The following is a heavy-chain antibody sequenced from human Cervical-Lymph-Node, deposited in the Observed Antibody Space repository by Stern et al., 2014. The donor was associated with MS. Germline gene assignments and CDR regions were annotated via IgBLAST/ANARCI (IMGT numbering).Heavy chain of an antibody. CDR3: TKGFTVTGTGYGVDV. D-gene: IGHD6-19*01. Sequence: EVQLVESGGGLVKPGGSLRLSCAPSGFTFSDYAMRWIRQAPGTGLEWIASISGSCDNSFYSDSVKGRFTISRDNSKNTLEMQSNSLKAEDSALYYCTKGFTVTGTGYGVDVWGQGTTVTVSS. CDR1: GFTFSDYA. J-gene: IGHJ6*02. CDR2: ISGSCDNS. V-gene: IGHV3-23*04.